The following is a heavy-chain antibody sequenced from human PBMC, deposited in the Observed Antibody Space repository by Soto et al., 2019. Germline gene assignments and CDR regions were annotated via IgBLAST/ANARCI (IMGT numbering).Heavy chain of an antibody. Sequence: SVKVSCKASGGTFSSYTISWVRQAPGQGLEWMGGIIPVFGRVTYAEKFQGRVTITADDSTSTAYMELSRLRADDTAIYFCAALPLEFFITPTCPRDYGGQGTLVTVS. D-gene: IGHD3-22*01. CDR2: IIPVFGRV. CDR1: GGTFSSYT. V-gene: IGHV1-69*13. J-gene: IGHJ4*02. CDR3: AALPLEFFITPTCPRDY.